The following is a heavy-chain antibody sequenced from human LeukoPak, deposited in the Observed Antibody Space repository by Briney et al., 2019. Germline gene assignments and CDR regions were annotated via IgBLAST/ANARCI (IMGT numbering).Heavy chain of an antibody. CDR2: INHSGST. J-gene: IGHJ3*02. Sequence: SETLSLSCAVYGGSFSGYYWSWIRQPPGKGLEWIGEINHSGSTNYNPSLKSRVTISVDTSKNQFSLKLSSVTAADTAVYYCARGHLVSNAFDIWGQGTMVTVSS. D-gene: IGHD5/OR15-5a*01. V-gene: IGHV4-34*01. CDR3: ARGHLVSNAFDI. CDR1: GGSFSGYY.